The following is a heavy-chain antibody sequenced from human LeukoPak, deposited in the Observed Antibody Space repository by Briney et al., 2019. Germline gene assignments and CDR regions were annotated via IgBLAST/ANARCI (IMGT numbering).Heavy chain of an antibody. J-gene: IGHJ4*02. CDR2: INPNSGGT. CDR1: GYTFTGYY. Sequence: ASVKVSCKASGYTFTGYYMHWVRQAPGQGFEWMGWINPNSGGTNYAQKFQGRVTMTRDTSISTAYMELSRLRSDDTAVYYCARKGYDILTGYYRGFDYWGQGTLVTVSS. CDR3: ARKGYDILTGYYRGFDY. D-gene: IGHD3-9*01. V-gene: IGHV1-2*02.